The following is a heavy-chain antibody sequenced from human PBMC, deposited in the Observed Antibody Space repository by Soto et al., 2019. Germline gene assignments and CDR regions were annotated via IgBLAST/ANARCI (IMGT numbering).Heavy chain of an antibody. CDR1: GFTFSSYA. D-gene: IGHD2-15*01. CDR3: AKLRSVAASGPGAFDI. V-gene: IGHV3-23*01. J-gene: IGHJ3*02. CDR2: ISGSGGST. Sequence: PGGSLRLPCAASGFTFSSYAMSWVRQAPGKGLEWVSAISGSGGSTYYADSVKGRFTISRDNSKNTLYLQMNSLRAEDTAVYYCAKLRSVAASGPGAFDIWGQGTMVTVSS.